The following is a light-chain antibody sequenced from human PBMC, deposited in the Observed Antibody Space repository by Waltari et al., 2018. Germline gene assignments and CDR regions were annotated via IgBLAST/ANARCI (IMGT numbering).Light chain of an antibody. CDR1: SSNIGSNY. Sequence: QSVLTQPPSASGTPGQRVTISSSGSSSNIGSNYVYWYPQHPGTAPRLLIYRNKHRPSGVAARCSGSNSGTSASLAISELRSEGEADYYCAAWDDSLSGYVFGTGTKVTGL. CDR3: AAWDDSLSGYV. CDR2: RNK. V-gene: IGLV1-47*01. J-gene: IGLJ1*01.